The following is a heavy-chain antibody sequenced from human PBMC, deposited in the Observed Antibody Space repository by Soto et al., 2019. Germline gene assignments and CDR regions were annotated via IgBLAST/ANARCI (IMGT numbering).Heavy chain of an antibody. D-gene: IGHD5-12*01. J-gene: IGHJ4*02. CDR1: GFIFSGYA. V-gene: IGHV3-30-3*01. CDR2: ISYDGNTK. CDR3: AKETSAYEIDY. Sequence: ESGGGVVQPGRSLRLSCAASGFIFSGYAMHWDRQAPGKGLEWVAVISYDGNTKYYADSVKGRFTVSRDNSKNTLYVQMNNLSAEDTAMYYCAKETSAYEIDYWGQGTLVTVSS.